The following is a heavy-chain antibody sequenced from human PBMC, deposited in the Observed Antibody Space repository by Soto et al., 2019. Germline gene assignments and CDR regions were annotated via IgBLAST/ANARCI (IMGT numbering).Heavy chain of an antibody. Sequence: VASVKVSCKASGCTFSSYAISCVRQAPGQGLEWMGGIIPIFGTANYAQKFQGRVTITADESTSTAYMELSSLRSEDTAVYYCARLGGKYSSYDYWGQGTLVTVSS. D-gene: IGHD6-19*01. CDR3: ARLGGKYSSYDY. CDR2: IIPIFGTA. J-gene: IGHJ4*02. V-gene: IGHV1-69*13. CDR1: GCTFSSYA.